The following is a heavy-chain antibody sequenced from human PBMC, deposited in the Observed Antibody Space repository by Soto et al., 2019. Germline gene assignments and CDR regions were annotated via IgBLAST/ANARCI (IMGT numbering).Heavy chain of an antibody. CDR2: IRYEGSNK. Sequence: PGGSLRLSCAASGFTFSSYGMHWVRQAPGKGLEWVAVIRYEGSNKYYVDSVKGRFTISRDNAKNSLYLQMNSLRAEDTAVYYCARDTYYYGSGSYGPWGQGTLVTVSS. D-gene: IGHD3-10*01. CDR1: GFTFSSYG. CDR3: ARDTYYYGSGSYGP. V-gene: IGHV3-33*01. J-gene: IGHJ5*02.